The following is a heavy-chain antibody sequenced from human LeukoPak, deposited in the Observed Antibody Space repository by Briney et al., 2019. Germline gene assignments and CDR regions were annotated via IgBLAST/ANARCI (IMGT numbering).Heavy chain of an antibody. V-gene: IGHV1-18*01. J-gene: IGHJ5*02. D-gene: IGHD6-13*01. CDR1: GYTFTSYG. Sequence: GASVEVSCKASGYTFTSYGISWVRQAPGQGLEWMGWISAYNGNTNYAQKLQGRVTMTTDTSTSTAYMELRSLRSDDTAVYYCARLAGTAAAGPEDWFDPWGQGALVTVSS. CDR2: ISAYNGNT. CDR3: ARLAGTAAAGPEDWFDP.